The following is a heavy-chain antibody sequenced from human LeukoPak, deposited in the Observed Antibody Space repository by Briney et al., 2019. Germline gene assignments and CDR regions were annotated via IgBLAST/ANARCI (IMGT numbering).Heavy chain of an antibody. CDR1: GGSFSGYY. Sequence: SETLSLTCAVYGGSFSGYYWSWIRQPPGKGLEWIGEINHSGSTNYNPSLKSRVTISVDTSKNQFSLKLSSVTAADTAVYYCARDFYDFWSGYYLDYWGQGTLVTVSS. CDR2: INHSGST. J-gene: IGHJ4*02. CDR3: ARDFYDFWSGYYLDY. D-gene: IGHD3-3*01. V-gene: IGHV4-34*01.